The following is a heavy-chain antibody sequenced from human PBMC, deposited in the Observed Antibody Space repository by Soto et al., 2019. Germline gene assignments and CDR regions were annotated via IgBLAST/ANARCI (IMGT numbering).Heavy chain of an antibody. Sequence: NPSETLSLTCAVYCGSFSGYYWSCIRQPPGKLLEWIGEINHSGSTNYNPSLKSRVTISVDTSKNQFSLKLSSVTAADTAGYYCARDAADWFDPWGQGTLVTVSS. CDR1: CGSFSGYY. CDR2: INHSGST. CDR3: ARDAADWFDP. V-gene: IGHV4-34*01. D-gene: IGHD6-13*01. J-gene: IGHJ5*02.